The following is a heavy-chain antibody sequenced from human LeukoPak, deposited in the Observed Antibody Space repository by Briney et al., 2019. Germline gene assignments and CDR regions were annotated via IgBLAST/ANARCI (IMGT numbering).Heavy chain of an antibody. CDR2: IQPDGSEQ. V-gene: IGHV3-7*01. CDR3: ATQSYAKFDP. J-gene: IGHJ5*02. CDR1: GFTFSSNW. Sequence: GGSLRLSCVASGFTFSSNWMSWVRQAPGKGLEWVGNIQPDGSEQYPVDSVKGRFTISRDNAKNSLFLQMNSLRVEDTAVYYCATQSYAKFDPWGQGTLVTVSS. D-gene: IGHD3-16*01.